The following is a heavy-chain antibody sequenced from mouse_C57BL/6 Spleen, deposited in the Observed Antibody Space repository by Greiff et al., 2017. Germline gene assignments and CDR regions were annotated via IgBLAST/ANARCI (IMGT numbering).Heavy chain of an antibody. CDR1: GFTFNDYY. J-gene: IGHJ3*01. CDR3: TTSRYGGFAD. CDR2: IDPEDGDT. V-gene: IGHV14-1*01. D-gene: IGHD1-1*02. Sequence: EVQLQQSGAELVRPGASVKLSCTASGFTFNDYYMHWVKQRPEQGLEWIGRIDPEDGDTEYAPKFQGKATMTADTSTNTAYLQLSSLTSEDTADYYCTTSRYGGFADWGTGILVTV.